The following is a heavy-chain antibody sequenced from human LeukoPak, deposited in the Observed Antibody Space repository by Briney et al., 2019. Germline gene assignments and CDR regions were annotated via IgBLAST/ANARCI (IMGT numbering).Heavy chain of an antibody. CDR3: AKETYYYGSGERGSDDY. CDR1: GFTFSSYG. D-gene: IGHD3-10*01. V-gene: IGHV3-30*18. Sequence: AGGSLRLSCAASGFTFSSYGMHWVRQAPGKGLEWVAVISYDGSNKYYADSVKGRFTISRDNSKNTLYLQMNSLRAEDTAVYYCAKETYYYGSGERGSDDYWGQGTLVTVSS. J-gene: IGHJ4*02. CDR2: ISYDGSNK.